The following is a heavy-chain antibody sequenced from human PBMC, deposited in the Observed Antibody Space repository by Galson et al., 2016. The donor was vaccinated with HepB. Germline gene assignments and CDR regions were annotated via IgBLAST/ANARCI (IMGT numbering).Heavy chain of an antibody. CDR2: IYPRDSDT. V-gene: IGHV5-51*01. Sequence: QSGAEVKKAGESLKISCKASGYIFTNYWIGWVRQMPGKGLEWMGIIYPRDSDTRYSPSFQGQVTISADKSISTAFVEWISLKASDTAMYYCARPDGSGWRSQYWGQGTLVTVSS. J-gene: IGHJ4*01. CDR3: ARPDGSGWRSQY. CDR1: GYIFTNYW. D-gene: IGHD6-19*01.